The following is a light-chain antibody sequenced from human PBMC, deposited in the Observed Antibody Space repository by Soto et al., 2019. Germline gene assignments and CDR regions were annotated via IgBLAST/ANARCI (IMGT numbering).Light chain of an antibody. J-gene: IGLJ2*01. CDR3: SSYTSSSTV. Sequence: QAVVTQPASVSGSPGQSITISCTGTSSDIGNYNFVSWYQQHPGTAPKLMIYDVSNRPSGVSNRFSGSKSGNTASLTISGLQAEDEADYYCSSYTSSSTVFGGGTKVTVL. CDR2: DVS. V-gene: IGLV2-14*01. CDR1: SSDIGNYNF.